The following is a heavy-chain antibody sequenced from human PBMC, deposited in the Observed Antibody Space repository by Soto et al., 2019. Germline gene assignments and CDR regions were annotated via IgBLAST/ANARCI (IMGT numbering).Heavy chain of an antibody. CDR1: GFTFSNYA. J-gene: IGHJ4*02. Sequence: EVQLLESGGGLVQPGGSLRLSCAASGFTFSNYAMTWVRQAPGKGLEWVSVITGSGGGTYFVDSVKGRFTISRDNSKNTVYLQMNSLRAEDTAVYYCAKRPLTAAGFDYWGQGNLVTVS. CDR2: ITGSGGGT. CDR3: AKRPLTAAGFDY. V-gene: IGHV3-23*01. D-gene: IGHD6-13*01.